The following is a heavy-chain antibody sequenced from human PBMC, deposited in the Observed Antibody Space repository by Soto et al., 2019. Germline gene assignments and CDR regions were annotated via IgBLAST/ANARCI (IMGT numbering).Heavy chain of an antibody. CDR2: ISSDGNNE. D-gene: IGHD3-16*01. Sequence: QVQLVESGGGVVQPGRSLRLSCAASGFTFSSYAIHWVRQAPGKVLEWVAVISSDGNNEFYADSVQGRFTISRDNSKNTLFLQMNTLRAEDTAVYYCTRQWGNFHWSYFDSWGQGSLVTVSS. J-gene: IGHJ4*02. CDR3: TRQWGNFHWSYFDS. V-gene: IGHV3-30-3*01. CDR1: GFTFSSYA.